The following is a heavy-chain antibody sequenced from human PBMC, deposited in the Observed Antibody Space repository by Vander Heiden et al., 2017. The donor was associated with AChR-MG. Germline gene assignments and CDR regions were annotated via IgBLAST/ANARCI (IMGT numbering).Heavy chain of an antibody. Sequence: QVQLQESGPGLVKPSQTLSLTCTVSGGSISSGGYSWSWIRQHPGKGLEWIGYIYYGGSTYYNPSLKSRVTISVDTSKNQFSLKLSSVTAADTAVYYCARAPPEDWYFDLWGRGTLVTVSS. CDR1: GGSISSGGYS. V-gene: IGHV4-31*03. CDR3: ARAPPEDWYFDL. J-gene: IGHJ2*01. CDR2: IYYGGST.